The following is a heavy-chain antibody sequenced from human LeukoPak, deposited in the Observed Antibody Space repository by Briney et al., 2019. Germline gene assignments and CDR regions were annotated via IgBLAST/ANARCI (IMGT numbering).Heavy chain of an antibody. V-gene: IGHV4-34*09. CDR2: IYYSGST. D-gene: IGHD4-17*01. CDR1: GGSFSGYY. CDR3: ARVDSTVTTGGGYYLDY. J-gene: IGHJ4*02. Sequence: SETLSLTCAVYGGSFSGYYWSWIRQPPGKGLEWIGYIYYSGSTYYNPSLKSRVTISVDTSKNQFSLKLSSVTAADTAVYYCARVDSTVTTGGGYYLDYWGQGTLVTVSS.